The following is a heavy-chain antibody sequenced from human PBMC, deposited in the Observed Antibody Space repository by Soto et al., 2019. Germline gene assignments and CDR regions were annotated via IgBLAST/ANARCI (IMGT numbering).Heavy chain of an antibody. Sequence: GGSLRLSCAASGFTFSSYAMSWVRQAPGKGLEWVSAISGSGGSTYYADSVKGRFTISRDNSKNTLYLQMNNLRAEDKAVYYCEKDWIKGGITMVRGVTNDYWGQGPLVTVSS. CDR3: EKDWIKGGITMVRGVTNDY. D-gene: IGHD3-10*01. CDR2: ISGSGGST. J-gene: IGHJ4*02. CDR1: GFTFSSYA. V-gene: IGHV3-23*01.